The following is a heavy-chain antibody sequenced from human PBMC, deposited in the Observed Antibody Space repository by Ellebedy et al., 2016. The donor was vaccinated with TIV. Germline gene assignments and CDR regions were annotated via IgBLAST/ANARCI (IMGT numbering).Heavy chain of an antibody. Sequence: PGGSLRLSCAASGFTFSTYSMNWVRQAPGKGLEWVSYISNSYSIITYADSVKGRFTNSTDNAKNSLYLQMNSLRAEDSAVYYCARDYQWAFDYWGQGILVTVSS. CDR2: ISNSYSII. V-gene: IGHV3-48*04. D-gene: IGHD1-26*01. CDR3: ARDYQWAFDY. J-gene: IGHJ4*02. CDR1: GFTFSTYS.